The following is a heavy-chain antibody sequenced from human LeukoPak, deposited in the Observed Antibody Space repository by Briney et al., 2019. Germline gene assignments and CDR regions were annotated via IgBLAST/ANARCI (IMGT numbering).Heavy chain of an antibody. Sequence: PSETLSLTCAVYGGSFSGYYWSWIRQPPGKGLEWIGEINHSGSTNYNPSLKSRVTISVDTSKNQFSLKLSSVTAADTAVYYCARGQPRELVAAGYEPASYFDYWGQGTLVTVSS. J-gene: IGHJ4*02. CDR1: GGSFSGYY. CDR2: INHSGST. V-gene: IGHV4-34*01. CDR3: ARGQPRELVAAGYEPASYFDY. D-gene: IGHD6-13*01.